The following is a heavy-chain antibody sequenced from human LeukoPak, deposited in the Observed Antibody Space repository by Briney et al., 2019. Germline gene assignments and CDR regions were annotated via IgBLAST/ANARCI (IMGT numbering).Heavy chain of an antibody. CDR3: AKPIVVVPAAIYYFDY. V-gene: IGHV3-23*01. CDR2: ISGSGGST. CDR1: GFTFSNAW. D-gene: IGHD2-2*01. J-gene: IGHJ4*02. Sequence: GGSLRLSCGASGFTFSNAWMSWVRQAPGKGLEWVSAISGSGGSTYYADSVKGRFTISRDNSKNTLYLQMNSLRAEDTAVYYCAKPIVVVPAAIYYFDYWGQGTLVTVSS.